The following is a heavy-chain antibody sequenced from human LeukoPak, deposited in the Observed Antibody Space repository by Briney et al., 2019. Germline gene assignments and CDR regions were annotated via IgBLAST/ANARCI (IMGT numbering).Heavy chain of an antibody. CDR2: ISGSGGVT. CDR1: GFTFSTSW. V-gene: IGHV3-23*01. D-gene: IGHD3-22*01. J-gene: IGHJ4*02. Sequence: GGSLRLSCAASGFTFSTSWMTWVRQAPGKGPEWVSGISGSGGVTYYADSVKGRFTISRDNSKNTLNVQMNSLRVEDTVVYYCAKTSDISVRYYFDYWGQGTLVAVSS. CDR3: AKTSDISVRYYFDY.